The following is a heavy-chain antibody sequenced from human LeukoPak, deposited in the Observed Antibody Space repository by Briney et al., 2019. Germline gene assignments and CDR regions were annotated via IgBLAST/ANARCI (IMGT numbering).Heavy chain of an antibody. CDR3: ARVPFYDFWSGPGYFDY. J-gene: IGHJ4*02. CDR2: ATSGGGT. V-gene: IGHV3-66*01. D-gene: IGHD3-3*01. Sequence: PVEPLDSPSVATSGGGTYYADSGKGRFTISRDISENTLYLQMNSLRAEDTAVYYCARVPFYDFWSGPGYFDYWGQGTLVTVSS.